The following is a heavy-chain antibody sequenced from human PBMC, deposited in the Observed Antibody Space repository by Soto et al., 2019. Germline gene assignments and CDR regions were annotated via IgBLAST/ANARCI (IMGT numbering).Heavy chain of an antibody. Sequence: SVKVSCKASGGTFSSYAISWVRQAPGQGLEWMGGIIPIFGTANYAQKFQGRVTITADESTSTAYMELSSLRSEDTAVYYCARAPPDSGSVLRDTKPRGRYYFDYWGQGTLVTVSS. J-gene: IGHJ4*02. CDR1: GGTFSSYA. CDR3: ARAPPDSGSVLRDTKPRGRYYFDY. D-gene: IGHD1-26*01. CDR2: IIPIFGTA. V-gene: IGHV1-69*13.